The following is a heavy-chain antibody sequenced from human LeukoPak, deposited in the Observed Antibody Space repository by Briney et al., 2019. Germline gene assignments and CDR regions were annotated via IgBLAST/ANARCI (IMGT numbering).Heavy chain of an antibody. CDR3: ARHYEDAFDI. D-gene: IGHD4-17*01. V-gene: IGHV4-30-2*01. CDR1: GGSISSGGYS. Sequence: SETLSLTCAVSGGSISSGGYSLSWIRQPPGKGLEWIGYIYHSGSTYYNPSLKSRVTISVDRSKNQFSLKLSSVTAADTAVYYCARHYEDAFDIWGQGTMVTVSS. J-gene: IGHJ3*02. CDR2: IYHSGST.